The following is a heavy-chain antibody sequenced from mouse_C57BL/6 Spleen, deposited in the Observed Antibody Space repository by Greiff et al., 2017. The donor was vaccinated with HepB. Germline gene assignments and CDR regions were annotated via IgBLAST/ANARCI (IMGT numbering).Heavy chain of an antibody. V-gene: IGHV1-26*01. CDR3: ARQGYEYAPWFAY. CDR1: GYTFTDYY. J-gene: IGHJ3*01. CDR2: INPNNGGT. Sequence: EVQLQQSGPELVKPGASVKISCKASGYTFTDYYMNWVKQSHGKSLEWIGDINPNNGGTSYNQKFKGKATLTVDKSSSTAYMELRSLTSEDSAVYYCARQGYEYAPWFAYWGQGTLVTVSA. D-gene: IGHD2-4*01.